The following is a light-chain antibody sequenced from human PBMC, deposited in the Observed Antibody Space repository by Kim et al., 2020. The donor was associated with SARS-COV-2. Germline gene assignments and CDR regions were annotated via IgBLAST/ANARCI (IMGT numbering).Light chain of an antibody. CDR1: HDISNH. Sequence: DIQMTQSPSSLSASVGERVIITCQASHDISNHFNWYQQKTGKAPNLLIYDASSLEIGVPSRFTGSGSGTHFTFTISSLQPEDTATYTCQQYDYLPSTFGPGTKVDIK. V-gene: IGKV1-33*01. CDR2: DAS. CDR3: QQYDYLPST. J-gene: IGKJ3*01.